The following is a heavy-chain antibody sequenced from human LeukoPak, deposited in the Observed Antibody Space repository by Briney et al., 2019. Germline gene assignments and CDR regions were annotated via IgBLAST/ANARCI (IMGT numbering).Heavy chain of an antibody. CDR1: GFTFSTDA. CDR3: AKAVTGWYFDY. CDR2: ISGRGDYT. J-gene: IGHJ4*02. D-gene: IGHD6-19*01. V-gene: IGHV3-23*01. Sequence: GGSLRLSCAASGFTFSTDAITWVRQAPGKGLEWVSAISGRGDYTQYADSVKPRFTISRDNSKYTLYLQVHSLRAEDTAVYYCAKAVTGWYFDYWGQGTLVTVSS.